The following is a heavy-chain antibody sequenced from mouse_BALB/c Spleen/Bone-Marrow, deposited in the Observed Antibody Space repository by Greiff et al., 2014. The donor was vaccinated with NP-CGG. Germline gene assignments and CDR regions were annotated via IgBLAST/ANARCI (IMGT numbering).Heavy chain of an antibody. V-gene: IGHV2-9*02. Sequence: QVQLQQSGPGLVAPSQSLSITCTVSGFSLTNYGVHWVRQPPGKGLEWLGVIWADGSTNYNSALMSRLSISEDNSKSQVFFKMNSLQTDDTAMYYCARITTATEAMDYWGQGTSVTVSS. D-gene: IGHD1-2*01. CDR3: ARITTATEAMDY. J-gene: IGHJ4*01. CDR2: IWADGST. CDR1: GFSLTNYG.